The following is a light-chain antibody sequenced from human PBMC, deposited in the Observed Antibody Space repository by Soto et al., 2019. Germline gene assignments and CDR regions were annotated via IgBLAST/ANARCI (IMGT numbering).Light chain of an antibody. CDR1: NSNIGAGFG. CDR3: GAWDSSLDVYV. Sequence: QSVLTQPPSVSGAPGQRVTISCTGSNSNIGAGFGVQWYHQLPGTAPKVLIYDNSRRPSGIPDRFSGSKSGTSATLAITGLQTGDEGDYSCGAWDSSLDVYVFGGGTKLTVL. CDR2: DNS. V-gene: IGLV1-51*01. J-gene: IGLJ1*01.